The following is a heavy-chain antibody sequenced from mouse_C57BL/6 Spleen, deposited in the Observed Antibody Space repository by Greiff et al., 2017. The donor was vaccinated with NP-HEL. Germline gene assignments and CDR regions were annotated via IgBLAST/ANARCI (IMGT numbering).Heavy chain of an antibody. Sequence: QVQLKESGAELVRPGASVTLSCKASGYTFTDYEMHWVKQTPVHGLEWIGAIDPETGGTAYNQKFKGKAILTADKSSSTAYMELRSLTSEDSAVYYCTRLIGIGMVTTAWGQGTLVTVSA. CDR3: TRLIGIGMVTTA. J-gene: IGHJ3*01. CDR2: IDPETGGT. D-gene: IGHD2-2*01. CDR1: GYTFTDYE. V-gene: IGHV1-15*01.